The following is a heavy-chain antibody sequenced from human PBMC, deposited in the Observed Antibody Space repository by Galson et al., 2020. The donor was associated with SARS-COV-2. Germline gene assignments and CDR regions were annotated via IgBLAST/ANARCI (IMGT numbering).Heavy chain of an antibody. CDR3: ARQSMAKELWLGGGDWFDP. J-gene: IGHJ5*02. V-gene: IGHV4-39*01. CDR1: GGSVSSRSYF. D-gene: IGHD5-18*01. CDR2: SNYSGKV. Sequence: SETLSLTCIVSGGSVSSRSYFWAWLRQPPGKELEWIGSSNYSGKVSYTPSLKGRVTISVDTSKNQFSLRLNSVTAAGTAVYYCARQSMAKELWLGGGDWFDPWGQGTLVTVSS.